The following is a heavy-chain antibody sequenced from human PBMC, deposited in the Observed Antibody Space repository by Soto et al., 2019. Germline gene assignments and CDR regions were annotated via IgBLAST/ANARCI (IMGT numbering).Heavy chain of an antibody. V-gene: IGHV4-59*11. Sequence: QVQLQESGPGLVRPSETLSLTCTVSGGSISSHYWSWVRQPPGKGLEWIGYLYYTGSTNYNASLTSQVTMSLDTSKTQFSLMLTSVTAADTAVYYCARVGATVTSQALGFDHWGQGILVTVSS. CDR1: GGSISSHY. CDR2: LYYTGST. J-gene: IGHJ4*02. D-gene: IGHD4-17*01. CDR3: ARVGATVTSQALGFDH.